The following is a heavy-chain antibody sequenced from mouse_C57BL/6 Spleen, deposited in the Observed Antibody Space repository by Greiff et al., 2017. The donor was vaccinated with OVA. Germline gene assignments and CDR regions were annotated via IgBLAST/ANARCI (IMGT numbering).Heavy chain of an antibody. V-gene: IGHV1-78*01. CDR1: GYTFTDHP. CDR3: ARWGRSDAMDY. J-gene: IGHJ4*01. CDR2: IYPRDGST. Sequence: VQLQQSDAELVTPGASVKISCKVSGYTFTDHPIHWMKQRPEQGLEWIGYIYPRDGSTKYNEKFKGKATLTADKSSSTAYMQLNSLTSEDSAVYVCARWGRSDAMDYWGQGTSVTVSS.